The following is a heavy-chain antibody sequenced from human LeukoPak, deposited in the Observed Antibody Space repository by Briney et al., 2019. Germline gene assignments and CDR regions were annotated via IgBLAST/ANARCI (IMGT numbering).Heavy chain of an antibody. CDR2: IYPGDSDT. D-gene: IGHD5-12*01. V-gene: IGHV5-51*01. Sequence: GESLKISCKGSGYSFTSYWIGWVRQMPGKGLEWMGIIYPGDSDTRYSPSFQGQVTISADKSISTAYLQWSSLKASDTAMYYCARDIVATIDLPDAFDIWGQGTMVTVSS. CDR1: GYSFTSYW. J-gene: IGHJ3*02. CDR3: ARDIVATIDLPDAFDI.